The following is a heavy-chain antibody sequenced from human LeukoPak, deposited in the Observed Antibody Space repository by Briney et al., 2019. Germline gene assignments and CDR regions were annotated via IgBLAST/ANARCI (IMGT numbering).Heavy chain of an antibody. CDR2: ISSGSTYI. D-gene: IGHD3-3*01. CDR3: AKDYDFWSGHDY. Sequence: GGSLRLSCAASGFTFSSYSMNWVRQAPGKGLEWVSCISSGSTYIYYADSVKGRFTISRDNAKNSLYLQMNSLRAEDTAVYYCAKDYDFWSGHDYWGQGTLVTVSS. V-gene: IGHV3-21*04. J-gene: IGHJ4*02. CDR1: GFTFSSYS.